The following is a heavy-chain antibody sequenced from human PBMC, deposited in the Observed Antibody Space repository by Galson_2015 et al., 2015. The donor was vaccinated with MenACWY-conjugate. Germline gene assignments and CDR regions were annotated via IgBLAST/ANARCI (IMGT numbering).Heavy chain of an antibody. CDR2: ISSNTFYI. CDR3: AKAGHYYYYYMDG. CDR1: GFSFSTYS. Sequence: SLRLSCAASGFSFSTYSMNWVRQAPGKGLEWVSSISSNTFYIYYADSVKGRFTISRDNAKRSLYLQMNSLRDEDTAVYYCAKAGHYYYYYMDGWGKGTTVTVSS. D-gene: IGHD3-9*01. V-gene: IGHV3-21*01. J-gene: IGHJ6*03.